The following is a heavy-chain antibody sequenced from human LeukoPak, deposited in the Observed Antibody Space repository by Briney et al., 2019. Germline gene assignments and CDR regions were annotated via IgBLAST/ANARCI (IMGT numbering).Heavy chain of an antibody. V-gene: IGHV4-59*01. CDR1: GGSINSYY. CDR2: IYYSGST. D-gene: IGHD5-18*01. Sequence: SETLSLTCTVSGGSINSYYWSWIRQPPGKGLEWIGYIYYSGSTNYNPSLKSRVTISVDTSKNQFSLKLSSVTAADTAVYFCARGYSYGYSNWGQGTLVTVSS. CDR3: ARGYSYGYSN. J-gene: IGHJ4*02.